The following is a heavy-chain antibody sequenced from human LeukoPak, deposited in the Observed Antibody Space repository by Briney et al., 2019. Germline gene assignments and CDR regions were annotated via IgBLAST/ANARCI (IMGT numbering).Heavy chain of an antibody. CDR3: TSSFGVATTNFDY. J-gene: IGHJ4*02. CDR1: GFTFSGSA. Sequence: PGGSLRLSCAASGFTFSGSAMHWVGQASGKGLEWVGRIRSKANSYATAYAASVKGRFTISRDDSKNTAYLQMNSLKTEDTAVYYCTSSFGVATTNFDYWGQGTLVTVSS. CDR2: IRSKANSYAT. D-gene: IGHD5-12*01. V-gene: IGHV3-73*01.